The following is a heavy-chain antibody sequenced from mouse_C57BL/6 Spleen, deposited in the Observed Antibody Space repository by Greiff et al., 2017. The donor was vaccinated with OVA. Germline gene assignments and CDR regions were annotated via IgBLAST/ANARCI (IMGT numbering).Heavy chain of an antibody. CDR2: ISGGGGNT. J-gene: IGHJ2*01. D-gene: IGHD2-3*01. CDR3: ARREDGYNTRVFDY. CDR1: GFTFSSYT. Sequence: EVMLVESGGGLVKPGGSLKLSCAASGFTFSSYTMSWVRQTPEKRLEWVATISGGGGNTYYPDSVKGRFTISRDNAKNTLYLQMNRLRSEDTALYYCARREDGYNTRVFDYWGQGTTLTVSS. V-gene: IGHV5-9*01.